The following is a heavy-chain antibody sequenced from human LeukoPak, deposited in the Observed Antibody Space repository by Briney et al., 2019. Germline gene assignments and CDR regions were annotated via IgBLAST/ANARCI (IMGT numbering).Heavy chain of an antibody. D-gene: IGHD5-12*01. Sequence: ASVKVSCKASGYTFTSYYMHWVRQAPGQGLEWMGIINPSGGSTSYAQKFQGRVTMTRDTSTSTVYMELSSLRSEDTAVYYCARGFGGYDSGAYYFDYWGQGTLVTASS. V-gene: IGHV1-46*01. CDR1: GYTFTSYY. J-gene: IGHJ4*02. CDR3: ARGFGGYDSGAYYFDY. CDR2: INPSGGST.